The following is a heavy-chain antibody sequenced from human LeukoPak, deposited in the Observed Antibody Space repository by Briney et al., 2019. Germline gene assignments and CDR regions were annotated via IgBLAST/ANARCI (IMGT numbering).Heavy chain of an antibody. D-gene: IGHD3-22*01. J-gene: IGHJ3*02. CDR1: GGTFSSYA. Sequence: ASVKVSCKASGGTFSSYAISWVRQATGQGLEWMGWMNPNSGNTGYAQKFQGRVTMTRNTSISTAYMELSSLRSEDTAVYYCARYYYDSSGYYGDDAFDIWGQGTMVTVSS. V-gene: IGHV1-8*02. CDR2: MNPNSGNT. CDR3: ARYYYDSSGYYGDDAFDI.